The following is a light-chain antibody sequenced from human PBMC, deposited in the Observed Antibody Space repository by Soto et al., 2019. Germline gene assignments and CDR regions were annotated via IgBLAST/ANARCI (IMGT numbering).Light chain of an antibody. CDR2: DAS. CDR3: QQRRNWPVT. Sequence: EIVLTQSPATLSLSQGGGATLSCRASQNIGTYLAWYQQKGGQAPRLVIFDASSRASGVPARFSGSGSGTDFTLAISSLEPEDFAIYYCQQRRNWPVTFGGGTKVDIK. V-gene: IGKV3-11*01. J-gene: IGKJ4*01. CDR1: QNIGTY.